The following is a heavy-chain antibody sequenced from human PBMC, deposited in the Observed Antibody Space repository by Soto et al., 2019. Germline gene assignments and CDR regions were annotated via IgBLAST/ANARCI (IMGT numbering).Heavy chain of an antibody. Sequence: ASVKVSCKASGYTFTSYYMHWVRQAPGQGLEWMGIINPSGGSTSYAQKFQGRVTMTRDTSTSTVYMELSSLRSEDTAVYYCARDPDPIVVVPAAILLNDYYYGMDVWGQGTTVTSP. CDR2: INPSGGST. V-gene: IGHV1-46*01. CDR3: ARDPDPIVVVPAAILLNDYYYGMDV. J-gene: IGHJ6*02. CDR1: GYTFTSYY. D-gene: IGHD2-2*02.